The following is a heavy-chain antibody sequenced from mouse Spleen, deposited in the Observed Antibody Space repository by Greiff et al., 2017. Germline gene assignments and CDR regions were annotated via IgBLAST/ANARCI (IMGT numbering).Heavy chain of an antibody. V-gene: IGHV1S132*01. D-gene: IGHD4-1*01. Sequence: QVQLQQSGAELVKPGASVKLSCKTSGYTFTSYWIQWVKQRPGQGLGWIGEIFPGTGTTYYNEKFKGKATLTIDTSSSTAYMQLSSLTSEDSAVYFCARSRVNWGEYYFDYWGQGTTLTVSS. J-gene: IGHJ2*01. CDR3: ARSRVNWGEYYFDY. CDR1: GYTFTSYW. CDR2: IFPGTGTT.